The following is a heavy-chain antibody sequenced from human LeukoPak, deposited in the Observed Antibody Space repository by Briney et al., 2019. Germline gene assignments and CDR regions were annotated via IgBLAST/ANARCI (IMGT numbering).Heavy chain of an antibody. CDR2: IIPLLGIK. V-gene: IGHV1-69*04. CDR3: ARESWAVAGTIDY. CDR1: GGTFSSYA. Sequence: SVKVSCKASGGTFSSYAISWVRQAPGQGLEWMGRIIPLLGIKNYAQKFQGKVTITADKSTTTGYMELNSLRSEDTAVYYCARESWAVAGTIDYWGQGTLVTVSS. J-gene: IGHJ4*02. D-gene: IGHD6-19*01.